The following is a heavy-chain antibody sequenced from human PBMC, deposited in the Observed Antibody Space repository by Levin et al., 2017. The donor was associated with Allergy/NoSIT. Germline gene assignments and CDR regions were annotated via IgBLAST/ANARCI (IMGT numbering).Heavy chain of an antibody. Sequence: GGSLRLSCAASGFTFSSYAMSWVRQAPGKGLEWVSAISGSGGSTYYADSVKGRFTISRDNSKNTLYLQMNSLRAEDTAVYYCAKAPLRFLEWPHHHDYWGQGTLVTVSS. J-gene: IGHJ4*02. D-gene: IGHD3-3*01. CDR1: GFTFSSYA. CDR2: ISGSGGST. CDR3: AKAPLRFLEWPHHHDY. V-gene: IGHV3-23*01.